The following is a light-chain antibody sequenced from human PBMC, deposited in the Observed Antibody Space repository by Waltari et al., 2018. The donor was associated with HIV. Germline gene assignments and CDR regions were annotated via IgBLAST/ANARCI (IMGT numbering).Light chain of an antibody. CDR1: SSDIGGYTY. J-gene: IGLJ2*01. V-gene: IGLV2-8*01. CDR3: SSYGGSANLL. Sequence: QSALTQPPSASGSPGQSVTISCTGTSSDIGGYTYVSWYQQYPGKAPKLMIYEVSKRPSGVPDRFSGSKSANTASLTVSGLQAEDEADYYCSSYGGSANLLFGGGTKLTVL. CDR2: EVS.